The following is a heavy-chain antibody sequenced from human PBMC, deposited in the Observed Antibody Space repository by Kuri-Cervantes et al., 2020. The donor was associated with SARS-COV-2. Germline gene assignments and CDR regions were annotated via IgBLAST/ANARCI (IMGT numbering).Heavy chain of an antibody. Sequence: GGSLRLSCSASGFTFSSYAMHWVRQAPGKGLEWVAVISYDGSSKDYTASGKGRFTISRDNSQNTLYLQMKSLRTEDTALYYCARDRVGVHDSWGQGTLVTVSS. D-gene: IGHD2-21*01. V-gene: IGHV3-30-3*01. CDR2: ISYDGSSK. CDR1: GFTFSSYA. CDR3: ARDRVGVHDS. J-gene: IGHJ4*02.